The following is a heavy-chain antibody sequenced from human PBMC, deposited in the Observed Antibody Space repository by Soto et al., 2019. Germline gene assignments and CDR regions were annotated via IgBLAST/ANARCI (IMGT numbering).Heavy chain of an antibody. CDR3: ARLSIVVATATNKRVDY. V-gene: IGHV3-30-3*01. Sequence: PGGSLRLSCAASGFTFSSYAMHWVRQAPGKGLEWVAVISYDGSNKYYADSVKGRFTISRDNSKNTLYLQMNSLRAEDTAVYYCARLSIVVATATNKRVDYWGQGTLVTVSS. CDR2: ISYDGSNK. CDR1: GFTFSSYA. J-gene: IGHJ4*02. D-gene: IGHD2-21*02.